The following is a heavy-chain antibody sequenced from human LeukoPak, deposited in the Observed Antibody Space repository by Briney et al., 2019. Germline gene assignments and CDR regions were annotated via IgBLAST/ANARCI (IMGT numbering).Heavy chain of an antibody. CDR2: ISGSGGST. D-gene: IGHD5-18*01. V-gene: IGHV3-23*01. CDR1: GFTFSSYA. J-gene: IGHJ5*02. Sequence: GGSLRLSCAASGFTFSSYAMSWVSQAPGKGLEWVSAISGSGGSTYYADSVKGRFTISRDNSKNTLYLQMNSLRAEDTAVYYCAKGEYSYGRNWFDPWGQGTLVTVSS. CDR3: AKGEYSYGRNWFDP.